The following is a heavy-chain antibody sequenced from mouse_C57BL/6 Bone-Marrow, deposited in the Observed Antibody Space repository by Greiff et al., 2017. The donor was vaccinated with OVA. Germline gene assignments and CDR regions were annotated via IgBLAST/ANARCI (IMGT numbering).Heavy chain of an antibody. D-gene: IGHD2-4*01. Sequence: EVKLVESGGGLVQPKGSLKLSCAASGFSFNTYAMNWVRQAPGKGLEWVARIRSKSNNYATYYADSVKDRFTISRDDSESMLYLQMNNLKTEDTAMYYCVRHWGDYDEGRYAMDYWGQGTSVTVSS. V-gene: IGHV10-1*01. CDR2: IRSKSNNYAT. CDR3: VRHWGDYDEGRYAMDY. J-gene: IGHJ4*01. CDR1: GFSFNTYA.